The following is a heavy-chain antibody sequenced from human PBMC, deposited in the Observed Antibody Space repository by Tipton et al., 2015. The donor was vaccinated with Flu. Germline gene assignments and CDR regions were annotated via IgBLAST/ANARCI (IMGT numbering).Heavy chain of an antibody. CDR3: ARRDYSNYVSDPKSWFDP. Sequence: TLSLTCGVSGYSITSAYYWAWIRQFPGKGLEWIGTVARTGDTNYNPSLKSRVTLSIDTSKNQFSLKMKSVTASDMAVYYCARRDYSNYVSDPKSWFDPWGQGTLVAVSS. CDR1: GYSITSAYY. J-gene: IGHJ5*02. CDR2: VARTGDT. V-gene: IGHV4-38-2*01. D-gene: IGHD4-11*01.